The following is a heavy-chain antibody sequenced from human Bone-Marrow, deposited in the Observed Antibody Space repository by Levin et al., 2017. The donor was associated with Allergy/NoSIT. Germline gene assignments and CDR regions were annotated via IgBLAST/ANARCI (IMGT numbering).Heavy chain of an antibody. D-gene: IGHD2-21*02. CDR2: IHHSESP. V-gene: IGHV4-39*01. J-gene: IGHJ4*02. CDR3: ARHARAYCGGDCYLGGL. CDR1: GDFISSSCCY. Sequence: PSETLSLTCTVSGDFISSSCCYWSWIRQPPGTGLEWIGNIHHSESPSYNPSLKSRVTISIDTSKNQFSLKLNSVTAADTAVYYCARHARAYCGGDCYLGGLWGQGTLVTVSS.